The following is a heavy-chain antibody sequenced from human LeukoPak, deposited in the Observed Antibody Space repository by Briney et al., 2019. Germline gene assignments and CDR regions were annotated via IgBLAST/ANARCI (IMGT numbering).Heavy chain of an antibody. CDR2: FDPEDGET. J-gene: IGHJ6*02. Sequence: ASVKVSCKVPGYTLTELSMHWVRQAPGKGLEWMGGFDPEDGETIYAQKFQGRVTMTEDTSTDTAYMELSSLRSEDTAVYYCATVTPEKNYYYYGMDVWGQGTTVTVSS. D-gene: IGHD2-15*01. V-gene: IGHV1-24*01. CDR3: ATVTPEKNYYYYGMDV. CDR1: GYTLTELS.